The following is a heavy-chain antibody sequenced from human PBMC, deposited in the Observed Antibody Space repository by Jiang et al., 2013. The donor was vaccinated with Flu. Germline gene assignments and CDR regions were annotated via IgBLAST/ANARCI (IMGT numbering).Heavy chain of an antibody. CDR3: VGQKVGRVAAVIGVDY. CDR2: IYHSGSA. Sequence: VLLKPSETLSLTCTVSGYSVTSGYYWGWIRQSPGRGLEWIGSIYHSGSAYYNPSLRSRVTMSIDTSKRQLSLNLNSVTAADTAVYYCVGQKVGRVAAVIGVDYWGQGNPGHRLL. CDR1: GYSVTSGYY. J-gene: IGHJ4*02. D-gene: IGHD2-2*01. V-gene: IGHV4-38-2*02.